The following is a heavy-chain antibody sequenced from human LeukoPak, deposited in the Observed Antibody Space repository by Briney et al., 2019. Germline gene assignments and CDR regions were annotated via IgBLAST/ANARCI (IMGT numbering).Heavy chain of an antibody. Sequence: GGSLRLSYAASGFTFSSYEMNWVRQAPGRGLEWVSYIGNTGRTIYYADSVQGRFTISRDNAKNSLYLQMNSLRAEDTAIYYCVRGDRYFFDFWGQGTLVTVSS. CDR2: IGNTGRTI. CDR3: VRGDRYFFDF. J-gene: IGHJ4*02. V-gene: IGHV3-48*03. D-gene: IGHD1-14*01. CDR1: GFTFSSYE.